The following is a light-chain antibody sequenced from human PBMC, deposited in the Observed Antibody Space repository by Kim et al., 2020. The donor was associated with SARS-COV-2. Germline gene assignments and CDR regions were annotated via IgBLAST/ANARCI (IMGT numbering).Light chain of an antibody. V-gene: IGLV7-46*01. Sequence: PGGTVTLTCGSSAGPVTSGHYPYWFQQKPGQAPRTLIYDINNRSAWTPARFSGSLPGGKAAMTLSGAQPKDEADYFCLLTYSGIRLFGGGTQLTVL. CDR2: DIN. CDR3: LLTYSGIRL. CDR1: AGPVTSGHY. J-gene: IGLJ2*01.